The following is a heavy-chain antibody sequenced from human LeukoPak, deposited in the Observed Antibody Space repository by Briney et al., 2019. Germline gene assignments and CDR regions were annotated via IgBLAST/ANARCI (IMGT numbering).Heavy chain of an antibody. CDR2: INPNSGGT. Sequence: ALVKVSCKASGYTFTSYDINWVRQATGQGLEWMGWINPNSGGTNYAQKFQGRVTMTRDTSISTAYMELSRLRSDDTAVYYCASSPARIQLWFFVWGQGTLVTVSS. D-gene: IGHD5-18*01. CDR1: GYTFTSYD. V-gene: IGHV1-2*02. CDR3: ASSPARIQLWFFV. J-gene: IGHJ4*02.